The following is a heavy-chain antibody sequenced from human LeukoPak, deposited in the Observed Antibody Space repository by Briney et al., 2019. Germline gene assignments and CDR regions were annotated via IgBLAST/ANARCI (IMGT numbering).Heavy chain of an antibody. V-gene: IGHV3-23*01. CDR3: ARGDSRGYYYTSGFDP. D-gene: IGHD3-22*01. J-gene: IGHJ5*01. CDR1: GFTFSSYD. Sequence: GGSLRLSCAASGFTFSSYDMTWVRQAPGKGLEWVSAISSGGGSTYYADSVKGRFTISRDNSKNTLYLQMNSLRAEDTAVYYCARGDSRGYYYTSGFDPWGQGTLVTVSS. CDR2: ISSGGGST.